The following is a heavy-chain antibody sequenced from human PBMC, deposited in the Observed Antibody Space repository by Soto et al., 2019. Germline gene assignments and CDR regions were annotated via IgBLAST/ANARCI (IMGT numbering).Heavy chain of an antibody. Sequence: GGSLRLSCAASGFTFSSYSMNWVRQAPGKGLEWVSSISNSSSYIYYADSVKGRFTISRDNAKDSLYLQMNSLRAEDTAVYYCARDSGTTSYVLDYFDYWGQGTLVTVSS. CDR2: ISNSSSYI. CDR3: ARDSGTTSYVLDYFDY. CDR1: GFTFSSYS. V-gene: IGHV3-21*01. D-gene: IGHD1-7*01. J-gene: IGHJ4*02.